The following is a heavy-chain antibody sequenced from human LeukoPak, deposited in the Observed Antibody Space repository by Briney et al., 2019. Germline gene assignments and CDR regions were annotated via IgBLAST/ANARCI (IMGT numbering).Heavy chain of an antibody. J-gene: IGHJ3*02. Sequence: GGSLRLSCAASGFTFSSYAMHWVRQAPGKGLEWVAVISYDGSNKYYADSVKGRFTISRDNSKNTLYLQMNSLRAEDTAVYYCAKAARRERPDAFDIWGQGTMVTVSS. CDR3: AKAARRERPDAFDI. D-gene: IGHD1-26*01. CDR1: GFTFSSYA. CDR2: ISYDGSNK. V-gene: IGHV3-30*04.